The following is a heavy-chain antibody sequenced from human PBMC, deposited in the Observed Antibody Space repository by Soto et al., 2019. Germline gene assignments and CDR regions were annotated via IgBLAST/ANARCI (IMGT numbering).Heavy chain of an antibody. V-gene: IGHV3-33*01. CDR2: IWYDGSNK. Sequence: QVQLVESGGGVVQPGRSLRLSCAASGFTFSSYGMHWVRQAPGKGLEWVAVIWYDGSNKYYADSVKGRFTISRDNSKNTLYLQMNSLRAEDTAVYYCARDRAATGTTGNFDYWGQGTLVTVSS. D-gene: IGHD1-1*01. J-gene: IGHJ4*02. CDR3: ARDRAATGTTGNFDY. CDR1: GFTFSSYG.